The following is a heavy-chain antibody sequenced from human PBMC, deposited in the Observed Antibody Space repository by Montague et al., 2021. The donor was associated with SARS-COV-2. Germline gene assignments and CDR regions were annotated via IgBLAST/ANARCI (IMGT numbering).Heavy chain of an antibody. CDR3: ARAYSGYDYFHY. Sequence: SLRLSCSASGFTFSSYAMHWVRQAPGKGLEWVAVISYDGSNKYYXDSVKGRFTISRDNSKNTLYLQMNSPRAEDTAVYYCARAYSGYDYFHYWGQGTLVTVSS. CDR1: GFTFSSYA. D-gene: IGHD5-12*01. CDR2: ISYDGSNK. V-gene: IGHV3-30-3*01. J-gene: IGHJ4*02.